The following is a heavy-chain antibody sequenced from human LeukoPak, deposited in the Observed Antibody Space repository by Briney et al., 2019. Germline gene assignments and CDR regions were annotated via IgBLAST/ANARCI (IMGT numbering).Heavy chain of an antibody. CDR1: GDFISTYH. Sequence: PSETLSLTCTVSGDFISTYHWNWIRKPPGKGLEWIGYMQSTGNSKYNPSLKSRVNIFVDTSKNQVALILRSVTAEDTAVYYCARDKQHSYGRYFDHWGQGALVAVSS. V-gene: IGHV4-4*08. D-gene: IGHD3-16*01. CDR3: ARDKQHSYGRYFDH. CDR2: MQSTGNS. J-gene: IGHJ4*02.